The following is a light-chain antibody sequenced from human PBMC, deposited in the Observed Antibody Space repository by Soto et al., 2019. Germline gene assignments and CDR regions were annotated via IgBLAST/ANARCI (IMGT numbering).Light chain of an antibody. V-gene: IGKV1-33*01. J-gene: IGKJ5*01. CDR3: QQYDNLIT. Sequence: DIQMTQPPASLSVSVGDRVTITCRASQSINNYLNWYLQRPGQAPKLLIYDASNLETGVPSRFSGSGSGTDFTFTISSLQPEDIATYYCQQYDNLITFGQGTRLEIK. CDR2: DAS. CDR1: QSINNY.